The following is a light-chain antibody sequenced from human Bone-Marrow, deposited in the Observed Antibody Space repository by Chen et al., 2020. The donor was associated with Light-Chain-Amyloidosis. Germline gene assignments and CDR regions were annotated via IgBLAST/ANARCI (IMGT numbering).Light chain of an antibody. CDR3: QVWDRSSDRPV. CDR1: NIGSTS. V-gene: IGLV3-21*02. Sequence: SYVLTQPSSGSVAPGQTATIACGGNNIGSTSVHWYQQTPGQAPLLVGYDDSDRPSGIPVRLSGSNSGNTATLTISRVEAGDEADYYCQVWDRSSDRPVFGGGTKLTVL. J-gene: IGLJ3*02. CDR2: DDS.